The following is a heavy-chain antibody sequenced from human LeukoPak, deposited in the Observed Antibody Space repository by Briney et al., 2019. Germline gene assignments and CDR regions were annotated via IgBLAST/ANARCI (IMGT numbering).Heavy chain of an antibody. CDR1: GFTFSAST. J-gene: IGHJ3*02. V-gene: IGHV3-30*04. CDR2: LSYDGFTK. D-gene: IGHD3-3*01. Sequence: PGGSPRLSCVASGFTFSASTMHWVRQAPGKGLEWVAVLSYDGFTKYYADSVKGRFTISRDNSKNTLYLQMNSLRPEDTAVYYCTTDHMVWLRFGAFDIWGQGTMVTVSS. CDR3: TTDHMVWLRFGAFDI.